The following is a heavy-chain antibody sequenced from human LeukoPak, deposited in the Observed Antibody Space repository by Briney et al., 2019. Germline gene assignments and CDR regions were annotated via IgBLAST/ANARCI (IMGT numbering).Heavy chain of an antibody. D-gene: IGHD4-17*01. CDR1: GTSFSSYY. Sequence: SETLSLTCAVSGTSFSSYYWSWIRQTPGKGLEWIGEVNHSGYTNDNPSLKSRVTISVDTSKNQFSLRLRSVTAADTAVYFCARMTTGHDFWGQGTLVTVSS. J-gene: IGHJ4*02. CDR3: ARMTTGHDF. V-gene: IGHV4-34*01. CDR2: VNHSGYT.